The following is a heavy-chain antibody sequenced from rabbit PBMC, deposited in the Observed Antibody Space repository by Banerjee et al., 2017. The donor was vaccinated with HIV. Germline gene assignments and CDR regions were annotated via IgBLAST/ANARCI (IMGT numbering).Heavy chain of an antibody. CDR1: GFTISGNYY. Sequence: QEQLEESGGDLVKPEGSLTLTCTASGFTISGNYYMCWVRQAPGKGLEWIACIAAGSSGSTYYASWAKGRFTISKTSSTTVTLQGASLTAADTATYFCARDWDFDNLWGPGTLVTVS. CDR2: IAAGSSGST. CDR3: ARDWDFDNL. V-gene: IGHV1S45*01. D-gene: IGHD4-2*01. J-gene: IGHJ4*01.